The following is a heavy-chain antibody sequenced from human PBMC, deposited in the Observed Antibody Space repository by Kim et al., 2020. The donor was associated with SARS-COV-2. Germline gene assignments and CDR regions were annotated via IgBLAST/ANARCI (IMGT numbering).Heavy chain of an antibody. J-gene: IGHJ1*01. CDR1: GGSISSNNYY. CDR2: YHDNRSN. CDR3: AGDEHLWVEGRED. Sequence: SETLSLTCTVSGGSISSNNYYWSWLRQGTGLGLVWNGCYHDNRSNNYNLNIKSRITMDMAKNKNQFYLTLITAADAATADYYCAGDEHLWVEGREDWG. V-gene: IGHV4-39*01. D-gene: IGHD3-3*02.